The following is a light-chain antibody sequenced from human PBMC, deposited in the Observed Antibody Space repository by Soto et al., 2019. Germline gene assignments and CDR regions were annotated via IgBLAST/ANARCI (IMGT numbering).Light chain of an antibody. CDR2: GAS. V-gene: IGKV3-20*01. CDR3: QQDGSSPPWT. J-gene: IGKJ1*01. CDR1: QSVSSSY. Sequence: EIVLTQSPGTLSLSPGERATLSCRASQSVSSSYLAWYQQKPGQAPRLLIYGASSRATGIPDRFSGCGSGTDFTLTISRLEPEDFAVYYYQQDGSSPPWTFGQGTKVEIK.